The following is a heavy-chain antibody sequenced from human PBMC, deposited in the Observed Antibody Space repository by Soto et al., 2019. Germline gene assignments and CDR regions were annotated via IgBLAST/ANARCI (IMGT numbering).Heavy chain of an antibody. Sequence: KTSETLSLTCAVSGYSISSGYYWGWIRQPPGKGLQWIGNMYHSGNTYYNPSLKSRVTISVDTSKNQFSLKLRSVTAADEAVYYCARVSYFDSGGFFYYFDYWGQGTLVTVS. D-gene: IGHD3-22*01. CDR2: MYHSGNT. CDR3: ARVSYFDSGGFFYYFDY. V-gene: IGHV4-38-2*01. J-gene: IGHJ4*02. CDR1: GYSISSGYY.